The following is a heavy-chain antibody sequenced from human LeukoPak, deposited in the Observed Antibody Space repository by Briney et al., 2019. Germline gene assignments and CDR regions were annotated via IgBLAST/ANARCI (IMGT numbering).Heavy chain of an antibody. CDR3: AREHSRSVVAGSRPDL. Sequence: SETLSLTCSVSGGSISSSSYYWGWIRQSPGKGLQWIGSMYYRGTTYQNSSLKSRLTLSIDTSNNQFSLKLTSVTAADTAVYYSAREHSRSVVAGSRPDLWGQGLLVTVSS. D-gene: IGHD6-19*01. CDR2: MYYRGTT. CDR1: GGSISSSSYY. J-gene: IGHJ4*02. V-gene: IGHV4-39*02.